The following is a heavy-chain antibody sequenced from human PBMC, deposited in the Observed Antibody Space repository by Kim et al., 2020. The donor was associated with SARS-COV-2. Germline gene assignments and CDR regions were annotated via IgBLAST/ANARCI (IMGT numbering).Heavy chain of an antibody. CDR3: ARGGPPLERLEGLIYY. CDR1: GFTFSSYG. J-gene: IGHJ4*02. D-gene: IGHD1-1*01. V-gene: IGHV3-33*01. CDR2: IWYDGSNK. Sequence: GWSLRLSCAASGFTFSSYGMHWVRQAPGKGLEWVAVIWYDGSNKYYADSVKGRFTISRDNSKNTLYLQMNSLRAEDTAVYYCARGGPPLERLEGLIYYWGQGTLVTVSS.